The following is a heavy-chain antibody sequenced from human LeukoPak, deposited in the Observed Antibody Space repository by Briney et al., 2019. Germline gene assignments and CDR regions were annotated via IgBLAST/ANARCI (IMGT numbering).Heavy chain of an antibody. CDR1: GGSISSGSYY. CDR3: ARGPLGLSCMDV. CDR2: IYTSGST. D-gene: IGHD1-26*01. Sequence: SQTLSLTCTVSGGSISSGSYYWSWIRQPAGKGLEWIGRIYTSGSTNYNPSLKSRVTISVDTSKNQFSLKLSSVTPADTAVYYCARGPLGLSCMDVWGKGTTVTVSS. V-gene: IGHV4-61*02. J-gene: IGHJ6*04.